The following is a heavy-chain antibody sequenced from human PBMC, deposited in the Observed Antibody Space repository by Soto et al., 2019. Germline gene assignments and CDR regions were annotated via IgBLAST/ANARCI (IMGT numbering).Heavy chain of an antibody. Sequence: AAVKVSCKASGYIFTNYYIHWVRQAPGQGLEWMGWVNPHSGGTHYAQKFQGWVTMTRDTSISTAYMEVSRLGSDDTAVYYCARDKGVGGTTKYDPWGQGTLVTVSS. CDR2: VNPHSGGT. CDR3: ARDKGVGGTTKYDP. V-gene: IGHV1-2*04. D-gene: IGHD1-1*01. J-gene: IGHJ5*02. CDR1: GYIFTNYY.